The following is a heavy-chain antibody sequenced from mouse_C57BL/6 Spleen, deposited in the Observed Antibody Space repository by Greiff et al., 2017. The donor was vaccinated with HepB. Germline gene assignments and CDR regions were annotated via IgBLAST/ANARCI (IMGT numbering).Heavy chain of an antibody. V-gene: IGHV1-82*01. J-gene: IGHJ2*01. CDR1: GYAFSSSW. CDR2: IYPGDGDT. CDR3: ARLDYYGSSYYFDY. D-gene: IGHD1-1*01. Sequence: VQLQQSGPELVKPGASVKISCKASGYAFSSSWMNWVKQRPGKGLEWIGRIYPGDGDTNYNGKFKGKATLTADKSSSTAYMQLSSLTSEDSAVYFGARLDYYGSSYYFDYWGQGTTLTVSS.